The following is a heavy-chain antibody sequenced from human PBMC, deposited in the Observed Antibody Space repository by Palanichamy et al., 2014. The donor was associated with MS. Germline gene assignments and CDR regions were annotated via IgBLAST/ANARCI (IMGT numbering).Heavy chain of an antibody. D-gene: IGHD3-10*01. CDR2: FYYSGST. J-gene: IGHJ4*02. CDR3: ARRGYYGSGSYSG. Sequence: QLQLQESGPGLVKPSETLSLTCTVSGGSISSSSYYWGWIRQPPGKGLEWTGSFYYSGSTYYNPSLKSRVTISVDTSKNQFSLKLSSVTAADTAVYYCARRGYYGSGSYSGWGQGTLVTVSS. CDR1: GGSISSSSYY. V-gene: IGHV4-39*01.